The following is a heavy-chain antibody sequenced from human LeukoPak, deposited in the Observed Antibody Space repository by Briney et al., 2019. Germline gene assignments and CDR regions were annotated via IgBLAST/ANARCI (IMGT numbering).Heavy chain of an antibody. CDR3: ARTVNSYDSSGYYAPHLDY. CDR1: GGSISSGGYY. CDR2: IYYSGST. Sequence: SQTLSLTCTVSGGSISSGGYYWSWIRQHPGKGLEWIGYIYYSGSTYYNPSLKSRVTISVDTSKNQFSLRLSSVTAADTAVYYCARTVNSYDSSGYYAPHLDYWGQGTLVTVSS. V-gene: IGHV4-31*03. D-gene: IGHD3-22*01. J-gene: IGHJ4*02.